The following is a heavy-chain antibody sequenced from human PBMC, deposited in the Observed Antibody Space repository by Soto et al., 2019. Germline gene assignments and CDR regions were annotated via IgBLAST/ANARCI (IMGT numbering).Heavy chain of an antibody. V-gene: IGHV3-23*01. CDR2: ISGSGGST. D-gene: IGHD2-15*01. J-gene: IGHJ3*02. CDR1: GFTFSSYA. Sequence: GGPLRLSCAASGFTFSSYAMSWVRQAPGEGLEWVSAISGSGGSTYYADSVKGRFTISRDNSKNTLYLQMNSLRAEDTAVYYCAKGPDIVVVVAAMGYAFDIWGQGTMVTVS. CDR3: AKGPDIVVVVAAMGYAFDI.